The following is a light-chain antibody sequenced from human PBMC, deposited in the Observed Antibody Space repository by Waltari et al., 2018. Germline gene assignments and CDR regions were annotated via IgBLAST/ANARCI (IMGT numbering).Light chain of an antibody. CDR2: EVS. CDR1: SSDVGGYNY. Sequence: QSALTQPASVSGSPGQSITIPCTGTSSDVGGYNYVSWYQQHQGKAPKPMIYEVSNRPSGVSNRSSGSKSGNTASLTISGLQAEDEADYYCSSYTSSSTLVFGGGTKLTVL. V-gene: IGLV2-14*01. CDR3: SSYTSSSTLV. J-gene: IGLJ2*01.